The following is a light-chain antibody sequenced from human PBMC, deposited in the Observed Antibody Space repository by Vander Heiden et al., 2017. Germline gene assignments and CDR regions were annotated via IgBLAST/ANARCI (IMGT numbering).Light chain of an antibody. J-gene: IGKJ1*01. CDR2: GAS. CDR3: QQYNNWPRRT. Sequence: EIVMTQSPATLSVSPGERATLSCSASQSVSSNLAWYQQKPGQAPRLLIYGASTRATGIPARFSGSGSGTEFTLTISSLQSEDFAVYYCQQYNNWPRRTFGQGTKVEIK. CDR1: QSVSSN. V-gene: IGKV3-15*01.